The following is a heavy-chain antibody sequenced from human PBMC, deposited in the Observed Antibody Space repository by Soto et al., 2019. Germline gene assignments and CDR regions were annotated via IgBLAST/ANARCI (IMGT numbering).Heavy chain of an antibody. CDR2: ISPAGGAT. D-gene: IGHD2-15*01. J-gene: IGHJ3*02. Sequence: EVQLLESGGGLIRPGGSLRLSCAASGFTFSTYGMTWVRQVPGKGLEWVSSISPAGGATHYGDSAKGRFTVSRDNSKNTLSLQMNSLRAEDTARYYCARESGVAVTYPFDIWGQGTVVTVSS. V-gene: IGHV3-23*01. CDR3: ARESGVAVTYPFDI. CDR1: GFTFSTYG.